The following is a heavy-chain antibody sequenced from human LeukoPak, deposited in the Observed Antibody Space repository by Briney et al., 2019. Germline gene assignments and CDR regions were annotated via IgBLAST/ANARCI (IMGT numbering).Heavy chain of an antibody. V-gene: IGHV4-59*01. CDR3: ARSYSNDYYYYMDV. CDR1: GGSISSYY. Sequence: SETLSLTCTLSGGSISSYYWSWIRQPPGKGLEWIGYIYYSGSTNYNPSLKSRVTISVDTSKNQFSLKLSSVTAADTAVYYCARSYSNDYYYYMDVWGKGTTVTVSS. CDR2: IYYSGST. D-gene: IGHD4-11*01. J-gene: IGHJ6*03.